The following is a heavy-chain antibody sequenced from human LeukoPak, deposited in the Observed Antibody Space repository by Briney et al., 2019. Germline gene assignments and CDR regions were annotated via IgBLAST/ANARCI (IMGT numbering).Heavy chain of an antibody. CDR3: AKDLSFGGNSQGDAFDI. J-gene: IGHJ3*02. Sequence: PGGSLRLSCAASGFTFDDYAMHWVRHAPGKGLEWVSGISWSSGSIGYADSVKGRFTISRDNAKNSLYLQVNSLRAEDTALYYCAKDLSFGGNSQGDAFDIWGQGIMVTVSS. CDR1: GFTFDDYA. D-gene: IGHD2-21*02. CDR2: ISWSSGSI. V-gene: IGHV3-9*01.